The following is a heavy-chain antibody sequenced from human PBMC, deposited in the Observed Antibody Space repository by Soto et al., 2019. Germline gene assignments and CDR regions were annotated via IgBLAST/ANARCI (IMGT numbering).Heavy chain of an antibody. CDR3: VCGGNFFVY. Sequence: EVQLVESGGGLVQPGGSMRRSCAASGVTFSTYWMTWVRRPPGKGLEWVANLDQDGSERYYVDSVRGRFTISRDNAKNSLYLQMNSLRAEDTAVYYCVCGGNFFVYWGQGTLVTVSP. CDR2: LDQDGSER. J-gene: IGHJ4*02. V-gene: IGHV3-7*01. CDR1: GVTFSTYW. D-gene: IGHD3-16*01.